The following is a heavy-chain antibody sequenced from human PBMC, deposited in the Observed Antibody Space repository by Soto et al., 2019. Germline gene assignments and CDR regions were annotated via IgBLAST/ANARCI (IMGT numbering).Heavy chain of an antibody. V-gene: IGHV3-30*18. D-gene: IGHD6-13*01. CDR2: ISYDGSNK. CDR3: AKDPGYSSSWYSDYYGMDV. CDR1: GFTFSSYG. J-gene: IGHJ6*02. Sequence: GGSLRLSCAASGFTFSSYGMHWVRQAPGKGLEWVAVISYDGSNKYYADSVKGRFTISRDNSKNTLYLQMNSLRAEDTAVYYCAKDPGYSSSWYSDYYGMDVWGQGTTVTVSS.